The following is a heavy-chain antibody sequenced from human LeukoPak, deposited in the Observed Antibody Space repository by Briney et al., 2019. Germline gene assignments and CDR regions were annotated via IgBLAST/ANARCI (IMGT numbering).Heavy chain of an antibody. CDR2: IRHDGSNE. V-gene: IGHV3-30*02. Sequence: GGSLRLSCVASGFLFSDYAFHWVRQAPGKGLEWVALIRHDGSNEYYVDSVKGRFTTSRDNSKSTVYLKMNSLRVEDTAIYYCARDWGRGTSGSGWYNWFDPWGQGTLVTVSS. CDR3: ARDWGRGTSGSGWYNWFDP. J-gene: IGHJ5*02. CDR1: GFLFSDYA. D-gene: IGHD6-19*01.